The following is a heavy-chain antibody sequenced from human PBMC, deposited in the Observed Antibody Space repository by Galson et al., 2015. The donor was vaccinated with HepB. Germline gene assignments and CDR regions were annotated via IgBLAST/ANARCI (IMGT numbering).Heavy chain of an antibody. CDR3: ARGGVTEFDY. Sequence: SLRLSCAVSGFTFSSYSMNWVRQAPGKGLKWVSFISSSSTTTYYADSVKGRFTISRDNAKNTLYVQMNSLRDEDTAVYYCARGGVTEFDYWGQGTLVTVSS. D-gene: IGHD2-21*02. CDR2: ISSSSTTT. V-gene: IGHV3-48*02. J-gene: IGHJ4*02. CDR1: GFTFSSYS.